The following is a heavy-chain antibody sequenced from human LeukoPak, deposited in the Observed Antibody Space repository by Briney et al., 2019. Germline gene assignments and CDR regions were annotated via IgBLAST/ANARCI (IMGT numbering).Heavy chain of an antibody. CDR2: ISSSSSYI. D-gene: IGHD3-22*01. V-gene: IGHV3-21*01. Sequence: GGSLRLSCAAPGFTFSSYAMSWVRQAPGKGLEWVSSISSSSSYIYYADSVKGRFTISRDNAKNSLYLQMNSLRAEDTAVYYCARVSPNYYDSSGDAFDIWGQGTMVTVSS. J-gene: IGHJ3*02. CDR3: ARVSPNYYDSSGDAFDI. CDR1: GFTFSSYA.